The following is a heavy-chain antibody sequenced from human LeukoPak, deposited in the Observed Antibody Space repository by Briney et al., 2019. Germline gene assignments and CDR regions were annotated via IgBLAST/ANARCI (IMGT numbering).Heavy chain of an antibody. J-gene: IGHJ4*02. CDR1: GFTFSSYA. V-gene: IGHV3-23*01. Sequence: PGGSLRLSCVASGFTFSSYAMSWVRQSPARGLEWVSSLRGDGETFYAESVKGRFTLSRDESRNTVFLHLNNLRAEDTAVYFCVFRFGVYWGQGTLVTVSS. D-gene: IGHD3-10*01. CDR3: VFRFGVY. CDR2: LRGDGET.